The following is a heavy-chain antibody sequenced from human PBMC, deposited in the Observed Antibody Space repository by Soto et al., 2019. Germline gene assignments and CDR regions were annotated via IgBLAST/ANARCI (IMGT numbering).Heavy chain of an antibody. CDR3: AVYGYGVSAAAY. D-gene: IGHD4-17*01. CDR2: INQDGSER. Sequence: GSLLLTCAVSGLTFRNDWLSGVRQAPGKGLEWVANINQDGSERYYVDSVRGRFTISRDNVENSLYLQLNSLRPEDTAVYYCAVYGYGVSAAAYWGQGTLVTVYS. V-gene: IGHV3-7*03. J-gene: IGHJ4*02. CDR1: GLTFRNDW.